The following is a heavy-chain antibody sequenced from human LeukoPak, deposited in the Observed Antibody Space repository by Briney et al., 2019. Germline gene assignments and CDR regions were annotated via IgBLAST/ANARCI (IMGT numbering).Heavy chain of an antibody. D-gene: IGHD6-19*01. CDR1: GYTFTSYG. CDR2: ISAYNGNT. J-gene: IGHJ4*02. CDR3: ARGGVSSGWYGSYFDY. Sequence: ASVKVSCKASGYTFTSYGISWVRRAPGQGLEWMGWISAYNGNTNYAQKLQGRVTMTTDTSTSTAYMELRSLRSEDTAVYYCARGGVSSGWYGSYFDYWGQGTLVTVSS. V-gene: IGHV1-18*01.